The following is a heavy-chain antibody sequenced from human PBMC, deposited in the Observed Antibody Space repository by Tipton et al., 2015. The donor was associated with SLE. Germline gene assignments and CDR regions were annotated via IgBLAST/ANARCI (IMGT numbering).Heavy chain of an antibody. CDR1: GYSIRNGYY. J-gene: IGHJ4*02. D-gene: IGHD4-17*01. Sequence: LRLSCNVSGYSIRNGYYWGWIRQAPGKGLEWTGTIHHSGITYYNPSLKSRVTISVDTSKNQFSLKLRSVTAADTAVYYCAKDYNHDNADYNWGQGTLVIVSS. V-gene: IGHV4-38-2*02. CDR2: IHHSGIT. CDR3: AKDYNHDNADYN.